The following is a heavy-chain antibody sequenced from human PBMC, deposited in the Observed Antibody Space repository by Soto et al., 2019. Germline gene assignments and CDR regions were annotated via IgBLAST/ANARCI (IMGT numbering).Heavy chain of an antibody. Sequence: QVQLVESGGGVVQPGRSLRLSCAASGFIFSTYGMHWVRQAPGKGLEWVAVIWYDGSNKYYADSVKGRFTISRDNSKNMLYMQMNSLRAEDTAVYHCARGGYSAGWTYGMDVWGQGTTVTVS. D-gene: IGHD6-19*01. CDR3: ARGGYSAGWTYGMDV. V-gene: IGHV3-33*01. CDR1: GFIFSTYG. J-gene: IGHJ6*02. CDR2: IWYDGSNK.